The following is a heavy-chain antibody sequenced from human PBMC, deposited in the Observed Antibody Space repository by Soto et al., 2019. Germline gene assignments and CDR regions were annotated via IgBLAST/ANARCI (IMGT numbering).Heavy chain of an antibody. J-gene: IGHJ4*02. D-gene: IGHD1-1*01. Sequence: QVHLQESGPGLVKPSETMSLTCTASGASIRNFYWNWVRQFPGKGLEWIGHIYNGERTNYNPSLKRRVTISVDTAKNQFSLKLSSVTVADTAVYYCAQTTGLPGFDYWGQGTLVAVSS. CDR3: AQTTGLPGFDY. CDR2: IYNGERT. V-gene: IGHV4-59*01. CDR1: GASIRNFY.